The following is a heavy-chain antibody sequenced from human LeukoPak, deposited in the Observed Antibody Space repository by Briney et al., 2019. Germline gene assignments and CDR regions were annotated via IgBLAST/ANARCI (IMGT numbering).Heavy chain of an antibody. Sequence: GGSLRLSCAASGFTFSSYGMHWVRQAPGKGLEWVAVISYDGSNKYYADSVKGRFTISRDNSKNTLYLQMNSLRAEDTAVYYCANPLAVAGAFDIWGQGTMVTVSS. CDR3: ANPLAVAGAFDI. J-gene: IGHJ3*02. CDR1: GFTFSSYG. V-gene: IGHV3-30*18. D-gene: IGHD6-19*01. CDR2: ISYDGSNK.